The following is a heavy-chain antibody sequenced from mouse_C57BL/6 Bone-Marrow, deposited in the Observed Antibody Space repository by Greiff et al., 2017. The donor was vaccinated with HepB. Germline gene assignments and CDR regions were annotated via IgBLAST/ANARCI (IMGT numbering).Heavy chain of an antibody. Sequence: QVQLQQPGAELVKPGASVKLSCKASGYTFTSYWMHWVKQRPGQGLEWIGMIHPNSGSTNYNEKFKSKATLTVDKSSSTAYMQLSSLTSEDSAVYYCARLRDYEESAMDYWGQGTSVTVSS. J-gene: IGHJ4*01. CDR3: ARLRDYEESAMDY. D-gene: IGHD2-4*01. V-gene: IGHV1-64*01. CDR1: GYTFTSYW. CDR2: IHPNSGST.